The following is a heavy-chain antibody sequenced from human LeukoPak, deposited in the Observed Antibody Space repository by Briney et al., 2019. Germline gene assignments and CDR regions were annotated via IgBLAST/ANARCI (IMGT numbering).Heavy chain of an antibody. CDR2: INNSGRI. CDR3: ARRWNYGRNYYIDV. J-gene: IGHJ6*03. Sequence: SETLSLTCAVYGGSFSNYYWSWIRQPPGKGLEWIGEINNSGRINYNPSLMSRVTISVDTSKNQFSLRLTSVTARDTAVYYCARRWNYGRNYYIDVWGKGATVSVSS. D-gene: IGHD1-7*01. CDR1: GGSFSNYY. V-gene: IGHV4-34*01.